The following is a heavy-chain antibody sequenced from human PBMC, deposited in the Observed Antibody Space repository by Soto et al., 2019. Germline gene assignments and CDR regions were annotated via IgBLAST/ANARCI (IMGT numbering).Heavy chain of an antibody. D-gene: IGHD3-10*01. CDR3: VKDKYDSGSSRWNWFDS. CDR1: GFTFRRYA. Sequence: GGSLRLSCAASGFTFRRYAMNWVRQSPGKGLEWVSSISDSGGTTYYADSVKGRFTISRDNSKNTLYLQMNSLRADDTAVFYCVKDKYDSGSSRWNWFDSWGQGTLVTVSS. V-gene: IGHV3-23*01. J-gene: IGHJ5*01. CDR2: ISDSGGTT.